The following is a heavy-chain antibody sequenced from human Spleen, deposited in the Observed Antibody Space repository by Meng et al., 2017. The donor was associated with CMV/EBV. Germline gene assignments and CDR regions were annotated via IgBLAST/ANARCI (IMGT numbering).Heavy chain of an antibody. J-gene: IGHJ6*02. V-gene: IGHV1-69*05. CDR1: GRTFSSYA. CDR2: IIPIFGTA. CDR3: ARPGTQGYSNEGNYYYYYGMDV. D-gene: IGHD4-11*01. Sequence: SVKVSCKASGRTFSSYAISWVRQAPGQGLEWMGGIIPIFGTANYAQEFQGRVTITTDESTSTAYIELSSLRSEDTAVYYFARPGTQGYSNEGNYYYYYGMDVWGQGTTVTVSS.